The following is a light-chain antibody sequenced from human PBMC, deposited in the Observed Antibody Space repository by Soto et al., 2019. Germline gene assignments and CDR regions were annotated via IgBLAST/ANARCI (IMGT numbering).Light chain of an antibody. CDR3: SSYTSSSTPYV. Sequence: QSVLTQPASVSGSPGQSITISCTGTSSYVGGYNYVSWYQQHPGKAPKLMIYEVSNRPSGVSNRFSGSKSGNTASLTISGLQAEDEADYDCSSYTSSSTPYVFGTGTKLTVL. J-gene: IGLJ1*01. CDR2: EVS. V-gene: IGLV2-14*01. CDR1: SSYVGGYNY.